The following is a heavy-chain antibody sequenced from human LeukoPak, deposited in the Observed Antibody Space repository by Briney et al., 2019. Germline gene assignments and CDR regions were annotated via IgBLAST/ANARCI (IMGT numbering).Heavy chain of an antibody. V-gene: IGHV3-23*01. CDR1: GFTFSSYA. CDR2: ISGSGGST. J-gene: IGHJ4*02. Sequence: PGGSLRLSCAASGFTFSSYAMSWVRQAPGKGLEWVSAISGSGGSTYYADSVKGRFTIFRDNSKNTLYLQMNSLRAEDTAVYYCAKDNWVAWYYDFWSGYSEDYWGQGTLVTVSS. D-gene: IGHD3-3*01. CDR3: AKDNWVAWYYDFWSGYSEDY.